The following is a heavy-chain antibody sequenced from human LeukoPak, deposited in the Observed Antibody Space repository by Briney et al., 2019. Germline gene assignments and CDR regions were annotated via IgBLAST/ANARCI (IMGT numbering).Heavy chain of an antibody. V-gene: IGHV3-21*04. Sequence: PGGSLRLSCAGSGFTFSYFGMNWVRLAPGKGLEWVSSISRISNYIYYADSVKGRFTISRDNAKNSLYLQMNSLRAEDTALYYCAKGGPEPYSSSWYGSGYWGQGTLVTVSS. D-gene: IGHD6-13*01. CDR3: AKGGPEPYSSSWYGSGY. CDR1: GFTFSYFG. CDR2: ISRISNYI. J-gene: IGHJ4*02.